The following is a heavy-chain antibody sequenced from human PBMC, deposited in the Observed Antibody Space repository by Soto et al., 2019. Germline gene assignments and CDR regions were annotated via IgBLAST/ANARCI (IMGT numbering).Heavy chain of an antibody. D-gene: IGHD6-6*01. J-gene: IGHJ4*02. CDR1: GFTFSSDA. V-gene: IGHV3-23*01. CDR3: AKRSSSYTFDY. Sequence: EVQLLESGGGLVQPGESLRLSCAASGFTFSSDAMSCVRQAPGKGLEWVSVISGSDDSTYYADSVKGRFTISGDNSKNKLYLQMNSLRAEDTDVYYYAKRSSSYTFDYWGQRTLVTVSS. CDR2: ISGSDDST.